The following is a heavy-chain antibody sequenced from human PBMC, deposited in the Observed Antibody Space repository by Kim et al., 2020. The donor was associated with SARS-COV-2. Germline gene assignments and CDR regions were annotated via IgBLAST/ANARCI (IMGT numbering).Heavy chain of an antibody. V-gene: IGHV3-74*01. Sequence: GGSLRLSCASSGFTCSPSRFYLVRQAPWKGRVWVSRSNSDGSSTNDADSVKGRFTISSDNAKNTLYLQMNSLRAEDTAVYYCARSSSTSCPCYYMDVWGKGTMVTVSS. CDR1: GFTCSPSR. CDR2: SNSDGSST. J-gene: IGHJ6*03. D-gene: IGHD2-2*01. CDR3: ARSSSTSCPCYYMDV.